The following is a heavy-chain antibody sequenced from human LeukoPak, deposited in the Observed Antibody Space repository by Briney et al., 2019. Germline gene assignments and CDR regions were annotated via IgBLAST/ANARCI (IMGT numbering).Heavy chain of an antibody. V-gene: IGHV3-66*01. J-gene: IGHJ4*02. D-gene: IGHD3-22*01. CDR1: GVTVSSNY. CDR2: IYGGGST. CDR3: ARERSRDYYDSSGYYYGY. Sequence: VGSLRLSCAASGVTVSSNYMSCVRQSPGKGVGWVSVIYGGGSTYYADSVKGRFTMSRDKSKNSLYLQMNSLRDEDTAVYYCARERSRDYYDSSGYYYGYWGQGTLVTVSS.